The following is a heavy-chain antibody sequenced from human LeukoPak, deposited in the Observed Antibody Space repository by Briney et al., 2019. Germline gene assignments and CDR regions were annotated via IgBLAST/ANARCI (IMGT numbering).Heavy chain of an antibody. Sequence: GGSLRLSCAASGFTFSSYWMSWVRQAPGKGLEWVANIKQDGSEKYYVDSVKGRFTISRDNAKNSQYLQMNSLRAEDTAVYYCARVSDYDFWSGFLDAFDMWGQGTMVTVSS. J-gene: IGHJ3*02. CDR3: ARVSDYDFWSGFLDAFDM. CDR2: IKQDGSEK. V-gene: IGHV3-7*01. D-gene: IGHD3-3*01. CDR1: GFTFSSYW.